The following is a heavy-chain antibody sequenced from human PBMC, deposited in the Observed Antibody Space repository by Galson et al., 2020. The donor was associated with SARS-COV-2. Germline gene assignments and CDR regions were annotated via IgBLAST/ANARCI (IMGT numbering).Heavy chain of an antibody. Sequence: ASVKVSCKASGYTFTSYGISWVRQAPGQGLEWMGWISAYNGNTNYAQKLQGRVTMTTDTSTSTAYMELRSLRSDDTAVYYCAREIFRWSNYYYYYGMDVWGQGTTVTVSS. CDR2: ISAYNGNT. CDR1: GYTFTSYG. CDR3: AREIFRWSNYYYYYGMDV. V-gene: IGHV1-18*04. D-gene: IGHD2-15*01. J-gene: IGHJ6*02.